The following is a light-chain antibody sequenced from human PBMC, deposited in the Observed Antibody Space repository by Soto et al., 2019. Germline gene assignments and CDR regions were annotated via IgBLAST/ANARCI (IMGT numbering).Light chain of an antibody. CDR3: QQYQNWPLT. CDR2: GAS. CDR1: QSVSSN. Sequence: EIVMTQAPATLSVSPGEGATLSCRASQSVSSNFAWYQQKPGQAPRLLIYGASTRATGIPARFSGSGSGTEFTLSISSLQSEDVAFYYWQQYQNWPLTFGGGTKVEIK. J-gene: IGKJ4*01. V-gene: IGKV3-15*01.